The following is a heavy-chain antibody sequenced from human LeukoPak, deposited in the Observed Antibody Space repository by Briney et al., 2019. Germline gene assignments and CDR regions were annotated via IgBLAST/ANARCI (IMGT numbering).Heavy chain of an antibody. CDR1: GFTFSSYG. Sequence: PGGSLRLSCAASGFTFSSYGMHWVRQAPGKGLEWVAGVSYDGNNKYYGDSVKGRLTISRDNSKNTLYLQMNSLRAEDTAVYYCAKSDYYGLGTLGDNYYGMDVWGQGTTVTVSS. CDR3: AKSDYYGLGTLGDNYYGMDV. V-gene: IGHV3-30*18. CDR2: VSYDGNNK. J-gene: IGHJ6*02. D-gene: IGHD3-10*01.